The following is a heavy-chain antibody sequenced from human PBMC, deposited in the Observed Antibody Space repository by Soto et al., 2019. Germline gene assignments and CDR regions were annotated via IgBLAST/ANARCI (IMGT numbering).Heavy chain of an antibody. CDR2: IYYSGST. CDR3: ARGDSITGTKSKWFDP. D-gene: IGHD1-20*01. J-gene: IGHJ5*02. Sequence: SETLSLTCTVSGGSISSYYWSWIRQPPGKGLEWIGYIYYSGSTNYNPSLKSRVTISVDTSKNQFSLKLSSVTAADTAVYYCARGDSITGTKSKWFDPWGQGTLVTVSS. V-gene: IGHV4-59*01. CDR1: GGSISSYY.